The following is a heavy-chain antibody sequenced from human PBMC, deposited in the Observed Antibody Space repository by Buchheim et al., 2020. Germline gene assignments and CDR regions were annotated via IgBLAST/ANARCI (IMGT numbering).Heavy chain of an antibody. J-gene: IGHJ4*02. CDR2: ITWGGVP. CDR3: AKDKRRSVSGYSDN. V-gene: IGHV3-43D*03. CDR1: GFTFDEHA. Sequence: EVQLVESGGRVVEPGGSLRLSCATSGFTFDEHAMHWVRQVPGKGLEWVCLITWGGVPYYADSVEGRFTISRDSSRSSLYLQMNSLRPEDTAVYYCAKDKRRSVSGYSDNWGQETL. D-gene: IGHD3-22*01.